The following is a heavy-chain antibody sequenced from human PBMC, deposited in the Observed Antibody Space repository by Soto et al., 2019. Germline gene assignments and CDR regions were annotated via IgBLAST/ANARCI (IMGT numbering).Heavy chain of an antibody. CDR3: ARDRRLYSYGYYYYYGMDV. V-gene: IGHV4-59*01. J-gene: IGHJ6*02. CDR2: IYYSGST. Sequence: PSETLSLTCTVSGGSISSYYWSWIRQPPGKGLEWIGYIYYSGSTNYNPSLKSRVTISVDTSKNQFSLKLSSVTAADTAVYYCARDRRLYSYGYYYYYGMDVWGQGTTVTVSS. CDR1: GGSISSYY. D-gene: IGHD5-18*01.